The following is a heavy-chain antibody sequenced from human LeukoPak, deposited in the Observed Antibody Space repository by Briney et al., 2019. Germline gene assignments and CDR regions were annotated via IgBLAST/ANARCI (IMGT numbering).Heavy chain of an antibody. Sequence: GDSVKVFCKDYRYTSTGYYMQWMRKANGQGLVSRGRLYPNSGGTNYAQKFQGRFTMTRDTSISTIYMELSRLRSDDTAVYYCAREGCSSTTCLTNRFDPWGQGTLVTVPS. CDR1: RYTSTGYY. D-gene: IGHD2/OR15-2a*01. CDR2: LYPNSGGT. V-gene: IGHV1-2*02. J-gene: IGHJ5*02. CDR3: AREGCSSTTCLTNRFDP.